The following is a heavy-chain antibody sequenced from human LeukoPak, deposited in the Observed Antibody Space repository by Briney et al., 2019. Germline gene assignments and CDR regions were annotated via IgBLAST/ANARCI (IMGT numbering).Heavy chain of an antibody. J-gene: IGHJ3*02. D-gene: IGHD3-10*01. CDR3: ATAEESLWFGEFHAFDI. CDR2: ISACNGNT. Sequence: ASVKVSCKASGYTFTSYGISWVRQAPGQGLEWMGWISACNGNTNYAQKLQGRVTMTTDTSTSTAYMELRSLRSEDTAVYYCATAEESLWFGEFHAFDIWGQGTMVTVSS. CDR1: GYTFTSYG. V-gene: IGHV1-18*01.